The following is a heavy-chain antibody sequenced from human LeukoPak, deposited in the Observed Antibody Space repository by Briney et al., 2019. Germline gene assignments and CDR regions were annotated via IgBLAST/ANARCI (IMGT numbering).Heavy chain of an antibody. Sequence: SETLSLTCTVSGGSISSYYGSWIRQPPGKGLEWIGYIYYRGSTNYNPSLKSRVTISMDTSKNQLSLKLNSVTAADTAVYYRARNAATRRSYFDYWGQGTLVTVSS. J-gene: IGHJ4*02. D-gene: IGHD6-25*01. CDR2: IYYRGST. CDR1: GGSISSYY. V-gene: IGHV4-59*08. CDR3: ARNAATRRSYFDY.